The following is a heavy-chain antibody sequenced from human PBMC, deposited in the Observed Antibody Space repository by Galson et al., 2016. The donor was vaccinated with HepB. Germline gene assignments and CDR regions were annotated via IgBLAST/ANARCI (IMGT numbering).Heavy chain of an antibody. CDR3: ARDYFCVGASCRGERGRFDY. J-gene: IGHJ4*02. Sequence: SLRLSCAASGFTFRDFPMVWVRQAPGQGLEWVSSISSDGVYAYYADSLKGRFSISRDNAKNSLFLQTSSLRAEDTAMYYCARDYFCVGASCRGERGRFDYWGQGALVTVSS. CDR1: GFTFRDFP. CDR2: ISSDGVYA. D-gene: IGHD2-21*01. V-gene: IGHV3-21*01.